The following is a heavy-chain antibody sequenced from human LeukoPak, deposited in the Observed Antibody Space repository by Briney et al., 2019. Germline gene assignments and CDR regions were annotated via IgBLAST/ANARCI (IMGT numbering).Heavy chain of an antibody. V-gene: IGHV3-30*02. D-gene: IGHD6-13*01. CDR3: AKDREAAAFY. CDR2: IRYDESDK. J-gene: IGHJ4*02. Sequence: GGSLRLSCAASGFPFSSYGMHWVRQAPGKRLEWVAFIRYDESDKYYADSVKGRFAISRDNSKNTLNLQMNSLRGEDTAVYYCAKDREAAAFYWGQGTLVTVSS. CDR1: GFPFSSYG.